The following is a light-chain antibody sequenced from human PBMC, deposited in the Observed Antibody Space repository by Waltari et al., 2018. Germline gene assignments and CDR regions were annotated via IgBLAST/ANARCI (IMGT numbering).Light chain of an antibody. CDR2: GAF. CDR1: QGIDNF. J-gene: IGKJ1*01. CDR3: QRYDSVPRT. Sequence: QMHQSQSSLSASVGDRVTITCRASQGIDNFLDWYQQKPGKAPRLLIYGAFTLQSGAPSRFSGSMSGTDFTLTISDLQPDDVATYYCQRYDSVPRTFGQGTKVEI. V-gene: IGKV1-27*01.